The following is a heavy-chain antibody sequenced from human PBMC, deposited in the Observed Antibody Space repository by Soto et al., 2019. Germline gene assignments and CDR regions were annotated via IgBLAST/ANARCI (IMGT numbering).Heavy chain of an antibody. J-gene: IGHJ5*02. CDR1: GFTFSSYG. D-gene: IGHD2-2*01. CDR2: ISYDGSNK. CDR3: AKDGLYQLLSYWFDP. V-gene: IGHV3-30*18. Sequence: PGGSLRLSCAASGFTFSSYGMHWVRQAPGKGLEWVAVISYDGSNKYYADSVKGRFTISRDNSKNTLYLQMNSLRAEDTAVYYCAKDGLYQLLSYWFDPWGQGTXVTVSS.